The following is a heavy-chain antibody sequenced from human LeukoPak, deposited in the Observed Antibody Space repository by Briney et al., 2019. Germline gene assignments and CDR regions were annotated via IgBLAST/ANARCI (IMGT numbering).Heavy chain of an antibody. CDR1: GGSISSYY. V-gene: IGHV4-59*01. CDR3: ARDISGWGNWFDP. Sequence: SETLSLTCTVSGGSISSYYWSWIRQPPGKGLEWIGYIYYSGSTNYNPSLKSRVTISVDTSKNQFSLKLSSVTAADTAVYYCARDISGWGNWFDPWGQGTLVTVSS. J-gene: IGHJ5*02. D-gene: IGHD6-19*01. CDR2: IYYSGST.